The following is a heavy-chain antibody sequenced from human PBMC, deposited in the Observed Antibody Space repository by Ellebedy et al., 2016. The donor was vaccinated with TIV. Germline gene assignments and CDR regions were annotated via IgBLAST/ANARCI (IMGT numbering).Heavy chain of an antibody. CDR3: ARQRDTALSF. CDR2: INPSASST. CDR1: GYTFTNYY. J-gene: IGHJ4*02. Sequence: ASVKVSCKASGYTFTNYYIHWVRQAPGQGLEWMGIINPSASSTSYAQKFQDRVTMTWDTSTSTVYLELSSLRAEDTAIYYCARQRDTALSFWGQGTLVTVSS. D-gene: IGHD5-18*01. V-gene: IGHV1-46*01.